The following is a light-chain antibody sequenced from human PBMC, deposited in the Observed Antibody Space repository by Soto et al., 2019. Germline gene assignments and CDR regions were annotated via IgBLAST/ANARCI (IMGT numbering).Light chain of an antibody. V-gene: IGKV3-11*01. CDR1: QSVSSY. CDR3: QQRSNWPYT. Sequence: EIVLTQSPATLSLSPGERATLSCRASQSVSSYLAWYQQKPGQAPSLPIYDASNRATGIPARFSGSGSGTDFTLTISSLEPEDFVVYYCQQRSNWPYTFGQGTKLEIK. J-gene: IGKJ2*01. CDR2: DAS.